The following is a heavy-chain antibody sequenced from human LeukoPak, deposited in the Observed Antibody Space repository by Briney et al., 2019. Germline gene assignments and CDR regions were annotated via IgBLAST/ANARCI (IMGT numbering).Heavy chain of an antibody. CDR2: MNPNSGNT. J-gene: IGHJ3*02. CDR3: ARPRHYYDSSGPNAFDI. CDR1: GYTFTSYD. V-gene: IGHV1-8*03. Sequence: GASVKVSCKASGYTFTSYDINWVRQATGQGLEWMGWMNPNSGNTGYAQKFQGRVTITRNTPISTAYMELSSLRSEDTAVYYCARPRHYYDSSGPNAFDIWGQGTMVTVSS. D-gene: IGHD3-22*01.